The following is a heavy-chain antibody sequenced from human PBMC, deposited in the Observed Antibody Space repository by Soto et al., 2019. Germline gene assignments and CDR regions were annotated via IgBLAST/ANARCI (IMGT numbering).Heavy chain of an antibody. J-gene: IGHJ4*02. V-gene: IGHV1-24*01. Sequence: EASVKVSCKVSGYTLTELSMHWVRQAPGKGLEWMGGFDPEDGETIYAQKFQGRVTMTEDTSTDTAYMELSSLRSEDTAVYYCAKDHPGDYYDSSGYYPFDYWGQGTLVTVSS. CDR1: GYTLTELS. CDR3: AKDHPGDYYDSSGYYPFDY. D-gene: IGHD3-22*01. CDR2: FDPEDGET.